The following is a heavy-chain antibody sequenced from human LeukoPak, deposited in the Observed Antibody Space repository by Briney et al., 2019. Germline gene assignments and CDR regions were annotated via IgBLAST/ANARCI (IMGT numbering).Heavy chain of an antibody. J-gene: IGHJ4*02. CDR3: ARDRGVYSYGYVDY. CDR1: GFTFSGHN. V-gene: IGHV3-48*04. Sequence: GGSLRLSCAASGFTFSGHNMNWVRQAPGKGLEWISFVSISSGTIYYADSVNGRFRISRDNAKSSLDLEMNSLRAEDTAVYYCARDRGVYSYGYVDYWGQGTLVTVSS. D-gene: IGHD5-18*01. CDR2: VSISSGTI.